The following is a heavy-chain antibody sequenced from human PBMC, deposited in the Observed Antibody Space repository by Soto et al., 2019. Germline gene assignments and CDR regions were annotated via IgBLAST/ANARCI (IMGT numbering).Heavy chain of an antibody. Sequence: QVQLQESGPGLVKPSQTLSLTCTVSGGSISSGGYYWSWIRQHPGKGLEWIGYIYYSGSTYYNPSLKSRVTISVDTSKNQFSLKLSSVTAADTAVYYWARERAEFGEFSNFDYWGQGTLVTVSS. V-gene: IGHV4-31*03. J-gene: IGHJ4*02. D-gene: IGHD3-10*01. CDR2: IYYSGST. CDR3: ARERAEFGEFSNFDY. CDR1: GGSISSGGYY.